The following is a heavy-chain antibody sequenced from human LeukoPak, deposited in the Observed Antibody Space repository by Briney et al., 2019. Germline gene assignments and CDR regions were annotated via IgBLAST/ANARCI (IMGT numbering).Heavy chain of an antibody. D-gene: IGHD6-6*01. Sequence: SQTLSLTCTVSGGSISSGNFYWSWIRQPPGKGLEWVGYIFYLGSTYYNLSLKSRVTMSVDTSKNQFSLKLRSVTAADTAVYYCARKYPDHWFDPWGQGTLVTVSS. CDR2: IFYLGST. J-gene: IGHJ5*02. V-gene: IGHV4-30-4*01. CDR3: ARKYPDHWFDP. CDR1: GGSISSGNFY.